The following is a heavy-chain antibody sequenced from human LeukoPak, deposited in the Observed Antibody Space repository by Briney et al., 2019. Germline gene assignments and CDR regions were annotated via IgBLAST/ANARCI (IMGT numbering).Heavy chain of an antibody. CDR3: ARGTYYDFWSGPVDAFDI. J-gene: IGHJ3*02. Sequence: GGSLRLSCAASGFTFSSYDMPWVRQATGKGLEWVSAIGTAGDTYYPGSVKGRFTISRENAKNSLYLQMNSLRAGDTAVYYCARGTYYDFWSGPVDAFDIWGQGTMVTVSS. CDR1: GFTFSSYD. D-gene: IGHD3-3*01. CDR2: IGTAGDT. V-gene: IGHV3-13*01.